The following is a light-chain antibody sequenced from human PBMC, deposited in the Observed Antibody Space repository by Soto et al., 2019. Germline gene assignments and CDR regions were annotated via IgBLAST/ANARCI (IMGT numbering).Light chain of an antibody. CDR1: SSNIGGNS. CDR2: DDN. V-gene: IGLV1-51*01. Sequence: QSVMTQPPSVSAAPGQKVTISCSGSSSNIGGNSVSWYQQLPGTAPKLLIYDDNKRPSGIPDRFSGSKSGTSATLGITGFQTGDEADYYCRSWDSSLSAYVFGTGTKHTVL. J-gene: IGLJ1*01. CDR3: RSWDSSLSAYV.